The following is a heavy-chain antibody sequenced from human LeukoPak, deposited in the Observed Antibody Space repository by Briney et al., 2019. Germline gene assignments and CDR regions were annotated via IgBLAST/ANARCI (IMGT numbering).Heavy chain of an antibody. CDR1: GFTFSSYA. D-gene: IGHD5-18*01. CDR3: ARDAWPADTAMADAFDI. V-gene: IGHV3-30-3*01. CDR2: ISYDGSNK. J-gene: IGHJ3*02. Sequence: PGRSLRLSCAASGFTFSSYAMHWVRQAPGKGLEWVAVISYDGSNKYYADSVKGRFTISRDNSKNTLYLQMNSLRAEDTAVYNCARDAWPADTAMADAFDIWGQGTMVTVSS.